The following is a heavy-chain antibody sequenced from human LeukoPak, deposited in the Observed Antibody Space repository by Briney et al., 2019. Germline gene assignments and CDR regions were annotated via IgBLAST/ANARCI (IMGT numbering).Heavy chain of an antibody. Sequence: ASVKVSCKASGCTFTAYYIHWVRQAPGQGLEWMGWISPNTGGTDYAQKFQGRVTMTGDKSFTTAYMELSRLTSDDTAMYYCARASYTYGSDYWGQGTLVTVSS. CDR1: GCTFTAYY. D-gene: IGHD5-18*01. V-gene: IGHV1-2*02. CDR3: ARASYTYGSDY. J-gene: IGHJ4*02. CDR2: ISPNTGGT.